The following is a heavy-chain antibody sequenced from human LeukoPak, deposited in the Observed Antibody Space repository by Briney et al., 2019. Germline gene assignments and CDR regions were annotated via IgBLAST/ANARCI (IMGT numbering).Heavy chain of an antibody. CDR1: GFTFSSYG. V-gene: IGHV3-30*02. D-gene: IGHD2-15*01. CDR3: ARGLSSGGSPPYYYYYMDV. CDR2: IRNDGSNK. J-gene: IGHJ6*03. Sequence: PGGSLRLSCAASGFTFSSYGMHWVRQAPGKGLEWVAFIRNDGSNKYYADSVKGRFTISRENAKNSLYLQMNSLRAGDTAVYYCARGLSSGGSPPYYYYYMDVWGKGTTVTISS.